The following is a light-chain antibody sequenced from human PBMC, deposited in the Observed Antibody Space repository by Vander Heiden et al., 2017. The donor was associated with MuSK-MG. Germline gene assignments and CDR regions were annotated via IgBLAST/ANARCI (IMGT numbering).Light chain of an antibody. CDR2: SVT. J-gene: IGLJ1*01. V-gene: IGLV2-14*03. CDR3: ASDIISTTPYV. CDR1: SSALGASNS. Sequence: QSALPQPASVSGSPGQSITISCAGTSSALGASNSVSWSQPHPGKGPKLMIYSVTNRASGVTNGYSGSKSVNTASVTIAGLQADDEADYYCASDIISTTPYVFGTGTKFTVL.